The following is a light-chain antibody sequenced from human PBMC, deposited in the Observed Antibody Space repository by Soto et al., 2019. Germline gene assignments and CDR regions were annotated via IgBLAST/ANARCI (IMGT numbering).Light chain of an antibody. V-gene: IGKV3-20*01. CDR3: QQYGSSPET. CDR2: GAS. Sequence: EIVLTQSPGTLSLSPGERATLSCRASQSVSGSSLAWYQHKAGQAPRLLIYGASSRATGIPDRFSGSASGTDFTLTISRLEPEDFAVYYCQQYGSSPETFGQGTKVEIK. J-gene: IGKJ1*01. CDR1: QSVSGSS.